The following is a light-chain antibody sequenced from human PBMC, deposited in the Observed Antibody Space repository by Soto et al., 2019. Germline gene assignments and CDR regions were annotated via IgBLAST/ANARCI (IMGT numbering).Light chain of an antibody. CDR2: GAS. CDR3: LPHSAYART. Sequence: DIRMTQSPSAMSASVGDRVAITCRASQGISNYLDWFQQKPWKVPKRLIYGASNLQAGVPPRFSGSGSVTEFALTITGLQPEALAMCCCLPHSAYARTFGQAAKVEI. V-gene: IGKV1-17*03. CDR1: QGISNY. J-gene: IGKJ1*01.